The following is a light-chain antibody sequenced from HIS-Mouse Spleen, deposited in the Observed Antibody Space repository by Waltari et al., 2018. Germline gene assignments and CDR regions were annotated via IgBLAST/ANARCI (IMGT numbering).Light chain of an antibody. V-gene: IGKV6-21*01. CDR1: QSIGSN. CDR3: HQSSSLPWT. J-gene: IGKJ1*01. Sequence: EIVLTQSPDFQSVTPKEKVTITCRASQSIGSNLHGYTQKPDQSPKLLIQYASQSFAGVPSRFSGSGSGTDLTLTINSLEAEDAATYYCHQSSSLPWTFGQGTKVEIK. CDR2: YAS.